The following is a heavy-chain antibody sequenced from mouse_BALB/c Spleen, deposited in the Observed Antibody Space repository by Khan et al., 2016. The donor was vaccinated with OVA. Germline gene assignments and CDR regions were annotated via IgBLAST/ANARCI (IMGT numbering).Heavy chain of an antibody. CDR3: ARNNGSDFDY. V-gene: IGHV1-20*02. D-gene: IGHD1-1*01. CDR1: GYSFTGYF. CDR2: INPHIGET. Sequence: EVQLQQSGPELVKPGASVKISCKASGYSFTGYFMNWVMQSHGKRLEWIGRINPHIGETFYNQKFKDKDTLTVDESSSTAHMELRSLASEDSAVYYCARNNGSDFDYWGQGTTLTVSS. J-gene: IGHJ2*01.